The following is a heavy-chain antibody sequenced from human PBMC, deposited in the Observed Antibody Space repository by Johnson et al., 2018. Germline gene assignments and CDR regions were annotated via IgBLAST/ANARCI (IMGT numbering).Heavy chain of an antibody. CDR3: ARDDLPYYYDSSGYHYFQH. Sequence: QVQLVQSGGGVVQPGRSLRLSCAASGFTFSSYGMHWVRQAPGKGLEWVSAISGGAGSTYYADSVKGRFTISRDNAKNSRYLQMNSLRAEETAVYYCARDDLPYYYDSSGYHYFQHWGQGTLVTVSS. CDR1: GFTFSSYG. V-gene: IGHV3-NL1*01. D-gene: IGHD3-22*01. J-gene: IGHJ1*01. CDR2: ISGGAGST.